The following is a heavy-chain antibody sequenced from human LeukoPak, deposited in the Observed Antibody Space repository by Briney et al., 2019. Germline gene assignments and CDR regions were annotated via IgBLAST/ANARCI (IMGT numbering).Heavy chain of an antibody. CDR1: GYTFTSYD. Sequence: ASVKVSCKASGYTFTSYDINWGRQVTGQGLEWMGWMNPNSGNTGYAQKFQGRVTITRNTAISTSFMELSSLRSEDTAVYYCARRAVGNSYYYYMDVWGKGTTVTVSS. V-gene: IGHV1-8*03. CDR3: ARRAVGNSYYYYMDV. CDR2: MNPNSGNT. J-gene: IGHJ6*03. D-gene: IGHD6-19*01.